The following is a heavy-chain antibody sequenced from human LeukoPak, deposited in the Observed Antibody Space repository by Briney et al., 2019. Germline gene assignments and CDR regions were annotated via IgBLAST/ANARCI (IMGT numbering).Heavy chain of an antibody. J-gene: IGHJ4*02. D-gene: IGHD3-22*01. V-gene: IGHV4-59*01. CDR2: IYYSGST. CDR3: ARRGVGYYDSSGYYALDY. Sequence: SETLSLTCTVSGGSISSYYWSWIRQPPGKGLEWIGYIYYSGSTNYNPSLKSRVTISVDTSKNQFSLKLSSVTAADTAVYYCARRGVGYYDSSGYYALDYWAQGTLVTVSS. CDR1: GGSISSYY.